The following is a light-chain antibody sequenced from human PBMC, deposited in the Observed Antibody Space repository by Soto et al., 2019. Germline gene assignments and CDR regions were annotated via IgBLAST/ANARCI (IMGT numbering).Light chain of an antibody. CDR2: VAS. CDR1: QSVGTY. Sequence: DIPMTQSPSSLSASVGDRVIITCRASQSVGTYVSWYQQKEGKAPKLLINVASTLQSGVPSRFSGSGSGTDFTLAISSLQPEDFATYYCQQSSSTPQTFGGGTRVEIK. CDR3: QQSSSTPQT. J-gene: IGKJ4*01. V-gene: IGKV1-39*01.